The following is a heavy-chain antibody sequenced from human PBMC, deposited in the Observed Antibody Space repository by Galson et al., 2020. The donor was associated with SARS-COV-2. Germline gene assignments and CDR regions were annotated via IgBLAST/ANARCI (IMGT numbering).Heavy chain of an antibody. Sequence: SETLSLTCTVSGGSISSSSYYWGWIRQPPGKGLEWIGSIYYSGSTYYNPSLKSRVTISVDTSKNQFSLKLSSVTAADTAVYYCARDLGTGEAMLPPVEYSSSSGQRVAFDIWGQGTMVTVSS. CDR1: GGSISSSSYY. D-gene: IGHD6-6*01. V-gene: IGHV4-39*07. J-gene: IGHJ3*02. CDR2: IYYSGST. CDR3: ARDLGTGEAMLPPVEYSSSSGQRVAFDI.